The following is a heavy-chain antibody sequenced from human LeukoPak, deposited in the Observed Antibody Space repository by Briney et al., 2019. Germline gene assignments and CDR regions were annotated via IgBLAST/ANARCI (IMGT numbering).Heavy chain of an antibody. V-gene: IGHV4-61*01. CDR2: IYYSGST. Sequence: SETLSLTCTVSGGSVSSGSYYWSWIRQPPGKGLEWIGYIYYSGSTNYNPSPKSRVTISVDTSKNQFSLKLSSVTAADTAVYYCARDHLSGIAVAGDYWGQGTLITVSS. CDR1: GGSVSSGSYY. D-gene: IGHD6-19*01. CDR3: ARDHLSGIAVAGDY. J-gene: IGHJ4*02.